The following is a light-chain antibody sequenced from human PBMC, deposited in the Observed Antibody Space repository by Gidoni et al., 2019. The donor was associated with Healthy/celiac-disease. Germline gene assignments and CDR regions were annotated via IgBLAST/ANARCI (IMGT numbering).Light chain of an antibody. Sequence: DIQVTQSPSSLSASVGDRVTITCRASQGISNYLAWYQQKPGKVPKLLIYAAATMQAGVPSRFSGSGAGTDFTLTISSLQPEDDATYYCQKYTRATPFTFGPGTKVDIK. V-gene: IGKV1-27*01. CDR2: AAA. CDR3: QKYTRATPFT. CDR1: QGISNY. J-gene: IGKJ3*01.